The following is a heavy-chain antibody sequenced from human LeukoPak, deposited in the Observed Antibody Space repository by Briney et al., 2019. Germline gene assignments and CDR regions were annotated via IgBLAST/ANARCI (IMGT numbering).Heavy chain of an antibody. CDR1: GFTFSSYW. V-gene: IGHV3-7*01. CDR3: AIEAGAH. J-gene: IGHJ4*02. CDR2: IKEDGSEK. Sequence: GGSLGLSCAASGFTFSSYWMSWVRQAPGKGLEWVANIKEDGSEKYYVDSVKGRFTISRDNAKNSLYLHMNSLRAEDTALYYCAIEAGAHWGQGTLVTVSS. D-gene: IGHD3-10*01.